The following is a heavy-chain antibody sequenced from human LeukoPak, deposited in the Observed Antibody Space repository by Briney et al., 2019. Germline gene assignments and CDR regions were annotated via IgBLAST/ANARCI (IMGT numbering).Heavy chain of an antibody. V-gene: IGHV3-74*01. J-gene: IGHJ4*01. CDR1: GFTFSNER. CDR3: AKSDPPLPY. Sequence: GGSLRLSCAASGFTFSNERMHWVRQAPGKGLLWVSYINNDGSNPTYADSVKGRFTISRDNAKSTLYLHMNSLRAEDTGVYFCAKSDPPLPYCGHGTLVTVSS. CDR2: INNDGSNP.